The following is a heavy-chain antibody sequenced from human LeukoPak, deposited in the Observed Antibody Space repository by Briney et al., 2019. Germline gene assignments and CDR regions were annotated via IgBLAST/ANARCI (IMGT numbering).Heavy chain of an antibody. CDR3: TRDLTISGPIGI. D-gene: IGHD3-9*01. Sequence: ASVKVSCKASGYTFTGYAMHWVRQAPGQGPEWVGRLDPNSGGTNYAQDFQGRVTITRDTSINTAYMELSRLRSDDTDNYYCTRDLTISGPIGIWGQGTLVTVSA. CDR1: GYTFTGYA. J-gene: IGHJ4*02. CDR2: LDPNSGGT. V-gene: IGHV1-2*05.